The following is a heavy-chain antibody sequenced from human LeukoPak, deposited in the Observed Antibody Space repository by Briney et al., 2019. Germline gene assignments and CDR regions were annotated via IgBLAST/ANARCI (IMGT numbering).Heavy chain of an antibody. Sequence: SETLSLTCAVYGGSFSVYHWSWIRQPPGKGLEWIGEINHSGSTNYNPSLKSQVTISVDTSKNQFSLKLSSVTAADTAVYYCARVFYYYYGMDVWGQGTTVTVSS. CDR1: GGSFSVYH. CDR2: INHSGST. V-gene: IGHV4-34*01. J-gene: IGHJ6*02. CDR3: ARVFYYYYGMDV.